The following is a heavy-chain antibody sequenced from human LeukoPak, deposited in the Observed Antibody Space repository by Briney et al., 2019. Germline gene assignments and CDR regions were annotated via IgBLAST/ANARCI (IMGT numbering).Heavy chain of an antibody. CDR3: ARVGGGIAAAGTMNYFDY. V-gene: IGHV4-34*01. Sequence: PSETLSLTCAVYGGSLSGYYWSWIRQPPGRGREWVGSIYYSGSTYYNPSLKSRVTISVDTSKNQFSLKLSSVTAADTAVYYCARVGGGIAAAGTMNYFDYWGQGTLVTVSS. D-gene: IGHD6-13*01. CDR2: IYYSGST. CDR1: GGSLSGYY. J-gene: IGHJ4*02.